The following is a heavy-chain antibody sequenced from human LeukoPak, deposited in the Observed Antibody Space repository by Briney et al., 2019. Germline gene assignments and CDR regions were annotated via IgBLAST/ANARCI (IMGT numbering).Heavy chain of an antibody. CDR3: ARGRHTTVTTRDPTDY. V-gene: IGHV3-74*01. D-gene: IGHD4-17*01. Sequence: PGGSLRLSCAASGFTFSSYWMHWVRQAPGKGLVWVSHINGDGSSTSYADSVKGRFTISRDNAKNSLYLQMNSLRAEDTAVYYCARGRHTTVTTRDPTDYWGQGTLVTVSS. CDR2: INGDGSST. J-gene: IGHJ4*02. CDR1: GFTFSSYW.